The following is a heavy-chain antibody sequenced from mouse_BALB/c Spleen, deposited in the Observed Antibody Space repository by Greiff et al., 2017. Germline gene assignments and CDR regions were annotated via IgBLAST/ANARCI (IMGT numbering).Heavy chain of an antibody. J-gene: IGHJ3*01. CDR1: GYTFTEYI. CDR3: ARHEEEYGNYVFAY. D-gene: IGHD2-10*02. V-gene: IGHV1-62-2*01. CDR2: FYPGSGSI. Sequence: VKLMESGAELVKPGASVKLSCKASGYTFTEYIIHWVKQRSGQGLEWIGWFYPGSGSIKYNEKFKDKATLTADKSSSTVYMELSRLTSEDSAVYFCARHEEEYGNYVFAYWGQGTLVTVSA.